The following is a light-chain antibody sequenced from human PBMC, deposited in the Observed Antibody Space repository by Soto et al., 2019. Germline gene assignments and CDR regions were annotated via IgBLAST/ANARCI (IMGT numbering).Light chain of an antibody. J-gene: IGLJ3*02. CDR2: EVT. CDR1: GSDFGRYNR. Sequence: QSALTQPPSVSGSPGQSVTTSCTGTGSDFGRYNRVSWYQHTPGTAPKLLIYEVTNRPSGVPDRFSGSRSGNTASLTISGLQAEDDADYYCSSFTTSDTWVLGGGTKLTVL. V-gene: IGLV2-18*02. CDR3: SSFTTSDTWV.